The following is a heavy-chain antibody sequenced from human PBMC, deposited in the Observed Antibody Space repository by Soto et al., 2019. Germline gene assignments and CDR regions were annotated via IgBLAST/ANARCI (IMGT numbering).Heavy chain of an antibody. Sequence: QLQLQESGPGLVKPSETLSLTCTVSGGSISSSSYFWGWVRQPPGKVLDWIGSIYYSGTTYYNPSLKSRVPISVDTSXNQSXLTVSSVTAADTAVFSRARLTRGEGYGRPNWCDPWGQGTLFAV. J-gene: IGHJ5*02. D-gene: IGHD3-10*01. CDR1: GGSISSSSYF. CDR3: ARLTRGEGYGRPNWCDP. V-gene: IGHV4-39*01. CDR2: IYYSGTT.